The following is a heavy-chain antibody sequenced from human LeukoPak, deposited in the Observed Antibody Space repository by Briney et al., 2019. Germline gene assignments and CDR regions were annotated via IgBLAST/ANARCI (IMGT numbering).Heavy chain of an antibody. CDR1: GGTFSSYA. V-gene: IGHV1-69*06. D-gene: IGHD1-7*01. Sequence: SVKVSCKASGGTFSSYAISWVRQAPGQGLEWMGGVIPLFGTANYAQKFQGRVTITADKSTSTAHMELSSLRSEDTAVYYCARQYWNYFIRDAFDIWGHGTIVTVSS. J-gene: IGHJ3*02. CDR2: VIPLFGTA. CDR3: ARQYWNYFIRDAFDI.